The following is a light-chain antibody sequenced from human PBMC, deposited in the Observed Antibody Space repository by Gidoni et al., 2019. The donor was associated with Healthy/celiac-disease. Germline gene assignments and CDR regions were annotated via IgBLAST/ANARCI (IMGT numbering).Light chain of an antibody. Sequence: EIVMTNSPATLSVSPGERATLSCRASPSVSSNLAWYQQKPGQAPRLLIYGASPRATGIPARFSGSGSGTDFTLTISRLQSEDLAVYYCQQYNNWPRTFGQGTKVEIK. CDR1: PSVSSN. CDR2: GAS. J-gene: IGKJ1*01. V-gene: IGKV3-15*01. CDR3: QQYNNWPRT.